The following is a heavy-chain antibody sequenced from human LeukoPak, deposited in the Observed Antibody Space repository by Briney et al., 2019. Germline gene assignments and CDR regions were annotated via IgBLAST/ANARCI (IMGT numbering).Heavy chain of an antibody. CDR3: ARDELGDSSGTDY. J-gene: IGHJ4*02. CDR1: GFTFSSYG. CDR2: IWYDGSNK. Sequence: PGGSLRLSCAASGFTFSSYGMHWVRQAPGKGLEWVAVIWYDGSNKYYADSVKGRFTISRDNSKNTLYLQMNSLRAEDTAVYYCARDELGDSSGTDYWGQGTLVTVSS. D-gene: IGHD3-22*01. V-gene: IGHV3-33*01.